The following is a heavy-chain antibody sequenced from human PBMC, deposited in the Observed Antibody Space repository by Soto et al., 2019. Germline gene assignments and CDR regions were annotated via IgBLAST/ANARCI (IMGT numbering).Heavy chain of an antibody. J-gene: IGHJ4*02. D-gene: IGHD3-10*01. CDR2: ISSSGSTI. V-gene: IGHV3-11*01. CDR3: ARATRVGMRMVRGVTGGLPPGG. Sequence: QVQLVESGGGLVKPGGSLRLSCAASGFTFSDYYMSWIRQARGKGLEWVSYISSSGSTIYYADSVKGRFTISRDNAKNSLYLQMNSLRAEDTAVYYCARATRVGMRMVRGVTGGLPPGGWGQGTLVTVSS. CDR1: GFTFSDYY.